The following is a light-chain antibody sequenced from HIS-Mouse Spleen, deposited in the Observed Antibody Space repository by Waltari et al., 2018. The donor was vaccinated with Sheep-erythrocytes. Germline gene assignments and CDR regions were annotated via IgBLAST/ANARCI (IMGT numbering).Light chain of an antibody. CDR1: SSHVGSSNL. V-gene: IGLV2-23*01. J-gene: IGLJ3*02. CDR2: EGS. Sequence: QSALTQPASVSGSPGQSITISCTGTSSHVGSSNLVSWYQQHPGKAPKLMIYEGSKRPSGVSNRFSGSKSGNTASLTISGLQAEDEADYYCSSYAGSNNWVFGGGTKLTVL. CDR3: SSYAGSNNWV.